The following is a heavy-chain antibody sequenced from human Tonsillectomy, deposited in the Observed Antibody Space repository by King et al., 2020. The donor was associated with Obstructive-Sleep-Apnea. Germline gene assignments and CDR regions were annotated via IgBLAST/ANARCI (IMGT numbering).Heavy chain of an antibody. D-gene: IGHD2-2*01. CDR1: GFTFSSYA. CDR2: ISGSGGST. V-gene: IGHV3-23*04. CDR3: VRRLPVTKGFDY. Sequence: DVQLVESGGGLVQPGGSLRLSCAASGFTFSSYAMSWVRQPPGKGLEWVSIISGSGGSTYYADSVKGLFTISRDNSKNTPYLQMNSLRAEDTAVYYCVRRLPVTKGFDYWGQGTLVTVSS. J-gene: IGHJ4*02.